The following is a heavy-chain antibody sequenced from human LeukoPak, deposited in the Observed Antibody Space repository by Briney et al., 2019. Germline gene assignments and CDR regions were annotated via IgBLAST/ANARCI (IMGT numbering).Heavy chain of an antibody. J-gene: IGHJ6*03. CDR1: GGSISSYY. CDR2: IYYSGST. V-gene: IGHV4-59*12. Sequence: SETLSLTCTVSGGSISSYYWSWIRQPPGKGLEWIGYIYYSGSTNYNPSLKSRVTISVDTSKNQFSLKLSSVTAADTAVYYCARDTRLSGYYYYYMDVWGKGTTVTVSS. CDR3: ARDTRLSGYYYYYMDV.